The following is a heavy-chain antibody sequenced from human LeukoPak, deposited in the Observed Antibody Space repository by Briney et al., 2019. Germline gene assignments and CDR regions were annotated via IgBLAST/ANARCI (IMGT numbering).Heavy chain of an antibody. CDR3: VSPVFINF. J-gene: IGHJ4*01. CDR1: GFPFSTLG. V-gene: IGHV3-64D*06. CDR2: IGSDGDGT. Sequence: GGSLRLSCSASGFPFSTLGMHWVRQAPGKGLEHVSTIGSDGDGTYYADSVKDRFIISRDNSKNAVYLQMSSLRPVDTAVYYCVSPVFINFWGQGTLVTVSS. D-gene: IGHD1-14*01.